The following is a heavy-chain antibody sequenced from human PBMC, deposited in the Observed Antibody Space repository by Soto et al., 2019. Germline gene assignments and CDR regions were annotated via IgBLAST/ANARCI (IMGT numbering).Heavy chain of an antibody. CDR2: IYRGGST. D-gene: IGHD3-22*01. V-gene: IGHV3-66*01. CDR1: GFTVSDNS. Sequence: EVQLVESGGGLVQPGGSLRLSCAASGFTVSDNSMTWVRQAPGKGLEWVSVIYRGGSTNYADSVRGRFTISRDNSKNTLYLQINSLRDEDTALYYCARDKALVVPSLVNSDYYYCAMDVWGQGTTVTVSS. J-gene: IGHJ6*02. CDR3: ARDKALVVPSLVNSDYYYCAMDV.